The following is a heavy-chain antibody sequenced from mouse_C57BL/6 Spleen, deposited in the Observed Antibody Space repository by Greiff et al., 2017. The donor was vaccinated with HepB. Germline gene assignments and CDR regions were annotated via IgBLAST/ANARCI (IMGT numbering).Heavy chain of an antibody. CDR1: GFTFSDYG. CDR2: ISSGSSTI. CDR3: ARPDYGSSYDYAMDY. V-gene: IGHV5-17*01. Sequence: EVKLQESGGGLVKPGGSLKLSCAASGFTFSDYGMHWVRQAPEKGLEWVAYISSGSSTIYYADTVKGRFTISRDNAKNTLFLQMTSLRSEDTAMYYCARPDYGSSYDYAMDYWGQGTSVTVSS. D-gene: IGHD1-1*01. J-gene: IGHJ4*01.